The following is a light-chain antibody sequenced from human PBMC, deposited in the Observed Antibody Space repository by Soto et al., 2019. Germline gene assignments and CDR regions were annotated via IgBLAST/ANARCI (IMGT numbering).Light chain of an antibody. Sequence: QSVLTQSPSASASLGASVKLTCTLSSGHSSYAIAWHQQQPEKGPRYLMKLNSDGSHTKGDGIPDRFSGSSSGAERYLTISSLQSEDEADYYCQTWGTGYWVFGGGTKLTAL. V-gene: IGLV4-69*01. CDR3: QTWGTGYWV. CDR1: SGHSSYA. CDR2: LNSDGSH. J-gene: IGLJ3*02.